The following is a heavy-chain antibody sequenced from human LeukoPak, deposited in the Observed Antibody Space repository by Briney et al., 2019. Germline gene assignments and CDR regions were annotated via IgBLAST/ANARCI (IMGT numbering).Heavy chain of an antibody. CDR1: GFTFSSYA. Sequence: GGSLRLSCAASGFTFSSYAMGWVRQAPGKGLEWVSAISGSGGSTYYADSVKGRFTISRDNSKNTLYLQMNSLRAEDTAVYYCAKDIRAAAGLYYFDYWGQGTLVTVSS. J-gene: IGHJ4*02. CDR3: AKDIRAAAGLYYFDY. V-gene: IGHV3-23*01. CDR2: ISGSGGST. D-gene: IGHD6-13*01.